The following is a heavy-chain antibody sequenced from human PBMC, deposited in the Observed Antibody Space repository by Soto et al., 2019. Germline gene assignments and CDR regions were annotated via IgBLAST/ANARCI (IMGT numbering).Heavy chain of an antibody. Sequence: QVQLQESGPGLVKPSQTLSLTCTVSGGSISSGGYYWSWIRQHPGKGLEWIGYIYYSGSTYYNPTLRSRVTISVDTSKNQFSLKLSSVTAADTAVYYCAREAAGILNWFDPWGQGTLVTVSS. CDR3: AREAAGILNWFDP. J-gene: IGHJ5*02. CDR1: GGSISSGGYY. CDR2: IYYSGST. V-gene: IGHV4-31*03. D-gene: IGHD6-25*01.